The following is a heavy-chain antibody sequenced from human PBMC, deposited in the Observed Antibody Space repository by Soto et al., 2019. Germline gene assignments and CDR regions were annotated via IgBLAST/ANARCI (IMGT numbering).Heavy chain of an antibody. D-gene: IGHD4-17*01. J-gene: IGHJ4*02. CDR3: AKDSLYGDYIYYFDY. CDR1: GFTFSRSG. V-gene: IGHV3-30*18. CDR2: ISYDGSSK. Sequence: PVGSLRLSCAASGFTFSRSGMHWVRQAPGKGLEWVAVISYDGSSKYYADSVKGRFTISRDNSKNTLYLQMNSLRAEDTAVYYCAKDSLYGDYIYYFDYWGQGALVTVSS.